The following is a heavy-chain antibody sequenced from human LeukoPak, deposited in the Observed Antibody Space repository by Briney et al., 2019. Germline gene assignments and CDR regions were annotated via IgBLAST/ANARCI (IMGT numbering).Heavy chain of an antibody. CDR3: AKDTSSTYYDILTGSQGLDY. Sequence: GGSLRLSCAASGFTFSSYGMHWVRQAPGKGLEWVAVISYDGSNKYYADSVKGRFTISRVNSKNTLYLQMNSLRAEDTAVYFCAKDTSSTYYDILTGSQGLDYWGQGTLVTVSS. D-gene: IGHD3-9*01. V-gene: IGHV3-30*18. CDR1: GFTFSSYG. J-gene: IGHJ4*02. CDR2: ISYDGSNK.